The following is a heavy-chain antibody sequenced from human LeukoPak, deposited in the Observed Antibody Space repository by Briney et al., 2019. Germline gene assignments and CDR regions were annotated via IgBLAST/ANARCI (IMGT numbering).Heavy chain of an antibody. CDR3: ARGAWFGELNWFDP. V-gene: IGHV1-8*03. CDR1: GYTFTSYD. CDR2: MNPNSGNT. Sequence: GASVKVSCKASGYTFTSYDINWVRQATGQGLEWMGWMNPNSGNTGYAQKFQGRVTITRNTSISTAYMELSSLRSEDTAVYYCARGAWFGELNWFDPWGQGTLVTVSS. J-gene: IGHJ5*02. D-gene: IGHD3-10*01.